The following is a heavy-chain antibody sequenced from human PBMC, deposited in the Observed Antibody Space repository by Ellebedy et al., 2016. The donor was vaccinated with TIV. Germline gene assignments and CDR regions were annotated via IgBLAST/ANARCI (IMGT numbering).Heavy chain of an antibody. CDR1: GYTFTHYW. D-gene: IGHD3-10*01. Sequence: PGGSLRLSCKASGYTFTHYWIGWVRQMPGKGLEWMGIIYPGDSDTRYSPSFQGQVTISADKSVTTAYLQWSSLEASDTAMYYCARGSGSGWYYFDYWGQGTLVTVSS. V-gene: IGHV5-51*01. CDR3: ARGSGSGWYYFDY. J-gene: IGHJ4*02. CDR2: IYPGDSDT.